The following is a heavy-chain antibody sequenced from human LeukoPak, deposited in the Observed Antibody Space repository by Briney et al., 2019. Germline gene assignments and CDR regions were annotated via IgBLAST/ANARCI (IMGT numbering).Heavy chain of an antibody. Sequence: GASVKVSCKASGYTFTSYAMHWVRQAPGQRLEWMGWMNAGNGNTKYSQKFQGRVTITTDTSANTAYMELSSLRSEDTAVYYCAREVARDTIFGVTGNWCDSWGQGTLVTVSS. J-gene: IGHJ5*01. V-gene: IGHV1-3*01. CDR1: GYTFTSYA. CDR3: AREVARDTIFGVTGNWCDS. D-gene: IGHD3-3*01. CDR2: MNAGNGNT.